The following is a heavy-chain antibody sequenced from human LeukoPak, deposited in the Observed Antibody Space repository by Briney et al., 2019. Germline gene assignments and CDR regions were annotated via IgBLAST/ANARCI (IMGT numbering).Heavy chain of an antibody. CDR2: INPNSGGT. J-gene: IGHJ4*02. V-gene: IGHV1-2*02. Sequence: ASVKVSCKASGYTFTGYYMHWVRQAPGQGLEWMGWINPNSGGTNYAQKFQGRVTMTRDTSISTAYMELSRLRSDDTAVYYCARVVPTYYYDSSGYYGQEDYFDSWGQGTLVTVSS. CDR1: GYTFTGYY. D-gene: IGHD3-22*01. CDR3: ARVVPTYYYDSSGYYGQEDYFDS.